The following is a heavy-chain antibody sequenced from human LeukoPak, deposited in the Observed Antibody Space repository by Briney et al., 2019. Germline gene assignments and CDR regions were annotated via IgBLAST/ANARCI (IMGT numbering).Heavy chain of an antibody. J-gene: IGHJ4*02. CDR1: GFTFSTYA. D-gene: IGHD3-22*01. Sequence: GGSLRLSCAASGFTFSTYAMSWVRQAPGKGLEWVSAISGSGSSTYYADSVKGRFTISRDNSKNTLYLQMNSLRAEDTAVYYCAKLPSYRASGYQLDYWGQGTLVTVSS. V-gene: IGHV3-23*01. CDR2: ISGSGSST. CDR3: AKLPSYRASGYQLDY.